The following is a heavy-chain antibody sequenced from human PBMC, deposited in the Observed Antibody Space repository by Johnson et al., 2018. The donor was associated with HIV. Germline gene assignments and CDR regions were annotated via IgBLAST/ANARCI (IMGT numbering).Heavy chain of an antibody. V-gene: IGHV3-30*03. Sequence: VQLVESGGGVVQPGRSLRLSCAASGFTFSSYGMHWVRQAPGKGLEWAAVISYDGSDKYYADSVKGRFTISRDNSKNTLYLQMNSLRAEDTAVYYCARDIIAVAGYDAFDIWGQGTMVTVSS. CDR1: GFTFSSYG. J-gene: IGHJ3*02. CDR3: ARDIIAVAGYDAFDI. D-gene: IGHD6-19*01. CDR2: ISYDGSDK.